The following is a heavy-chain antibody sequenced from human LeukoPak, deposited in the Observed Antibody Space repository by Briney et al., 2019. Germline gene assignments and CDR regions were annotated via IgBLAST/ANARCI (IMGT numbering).Heavy chain of an antibody. Sequence: GGSLRLSCAASGFTFSSNYMSWVRQAPGKGLEWVSVIYSGGSTYYADSVKGRFTISRDNSKNTLYLQMNSLRVEDTAVYYCARGVPYASWSGPHYSDYWGQGTLVTVSS. CDR2: IYSGGST. V-gene: IGHV3-53*01. CDR1: GFTFSSNY. D-gene: IGHD3-3*01. CDR3: ARGVPYASWSGPHYSDY. J-gene: IGHJ4*02.